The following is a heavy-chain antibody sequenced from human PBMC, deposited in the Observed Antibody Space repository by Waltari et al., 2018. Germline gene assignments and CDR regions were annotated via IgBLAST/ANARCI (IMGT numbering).Heavy chain of an antibody. Sequence: EVQLVESGGGLVKPGGSLRLSCAASGFTFSTYWMNWVRQAPGKGLEWVSFISSSSDYIYYADSMKGRFTISRDNAKNSLFLQMNSLRAEDTAVYFCARPYSSSTNWYFDLWGRGTLVTVSS. CDR3: ARPYSSSTNWYFDL. CDR1: GFTFSTYW. J-gene: IGHJ2*01. D-gene: IGHD6-6*01. V-gene: IGHV3-21*02. CDR2: ISSSSDYI.